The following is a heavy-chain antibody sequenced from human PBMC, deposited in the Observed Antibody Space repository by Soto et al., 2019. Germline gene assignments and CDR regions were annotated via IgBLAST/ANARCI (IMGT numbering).Heavy chain of an antibody. Sequence: QVQLQESGPGLVKPSQTLSLTCTVSGGSISSGGYYWSWIRQHPGKGLEWIGYIYYSGSTYYNPSLKSRVTISVDTSQNQFSLKLSSVNAADTAVYYCARWGEVVVAAKDAFAIWGHGTMVTVSS. CDR1: GGSISSGGYY. CDR2: IYYSGST. D-gene: IGHD2-15*01. V-gene: IGHV4-31*03. CDR3: ARWGEVVVAAKDAFAI. J-gene: IGHJ3*02.